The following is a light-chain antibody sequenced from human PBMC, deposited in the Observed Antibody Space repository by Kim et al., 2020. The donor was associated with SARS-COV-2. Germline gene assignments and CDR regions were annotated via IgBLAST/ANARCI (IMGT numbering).Light chain of an antibody. CDR3: QQRNSWPLT. Sequence: SLSPGERATLSCRASQSIRNYLAWYQQKPGQAPRLLIYDASNRATGIPARFSGSGSGTDFILTISSLEPEDFAVYYCQQRNSWPLTFGGETKVDIK. CDR1: QSIRNY. V-gene: IGKV3-11*01. J-gene: IGKJ4*01. CDR2: DAS.